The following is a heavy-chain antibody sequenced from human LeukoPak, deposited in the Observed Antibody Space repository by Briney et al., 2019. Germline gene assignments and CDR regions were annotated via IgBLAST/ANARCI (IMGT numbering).Heavy chain of an antibody. CDR2: IPYDGSNK. D-gene: IGHD3-22*01. J-gene: IGHJ3*02. V-gene: IGHV3-30*18. Sequence: PGGSLRLSCAASGFTFSSYGMHWVRQAPGKGLEWVAVIPYDGSNKYYADSVKGRFTISRDNSKNTLYLQMNSLRAEDTAVYYCAKVVIAPRDAFDIWGQGTMVTVSS. CDR1: GFTFSSYG. CDR3: AKVVIAPRDAFDI.